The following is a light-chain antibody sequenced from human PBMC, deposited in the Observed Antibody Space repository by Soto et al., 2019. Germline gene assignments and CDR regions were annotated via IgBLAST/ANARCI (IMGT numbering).Light chain of an antibody. J-gene: IGKJ1*01. CDR3: IQGTHWPWT. CDR1: QSLVSWGGITY. V-gene: IGKV2-30*01. CDR2: QVS. Sequence: DVVMTQSPLSLPVTLGQPASISCRASQSLVSWGGITYVNWVQQRPGQSPRRLVYQVSKRDSGVPDRFNGIESGTDFTLKISRVEAEHIVVYYCIQGTHWPWTFPQWTKVQI.